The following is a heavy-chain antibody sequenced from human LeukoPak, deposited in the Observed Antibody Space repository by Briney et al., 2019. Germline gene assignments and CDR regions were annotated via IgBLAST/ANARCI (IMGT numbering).Heavy chain of an antibody. CDR3: ARDRQHDYYDSSGYDAFDI. CDR1: GYTFTSYG. D-gene: IGHD3-22*01. J-gene: IGHJ3*02. CDR2: IIPILGIA. V-gene: IGHV1-69*04. Sequence: SVKVSCKASGYTFTSYGISWVRQAPGQGLEWMGRIIPILGIANYAQKFQGRVTITADKSTSTAYMELSSLRSEDTAVYYCARDRQHDYYDSSGYDAFDIWGQGTMVTVSS.